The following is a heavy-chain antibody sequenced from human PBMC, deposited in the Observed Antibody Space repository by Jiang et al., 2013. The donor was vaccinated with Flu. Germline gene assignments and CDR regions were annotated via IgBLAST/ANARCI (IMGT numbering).Heavy chain of an antibody. Sequence: QLVESGAEVKTPGASVKVSCKASGYTFSTYGISWVRQAPGQGLEWMGWISASNGDTNYAESLQGRVTMTTDTSTSTAYMELRSLRSDDTAVYYCARDKPDYDILTGYYRDWFDPWGQGTLVTVSS. D-gene: IGHD3-9*01. CDR3: ARDKPDYDILTGYYRDWFDP. J-gene: IGHJ5*02. CDR1: GYTFSTYG. CDR2: ISASNGDT. V-gene: IGHV1-18*01.